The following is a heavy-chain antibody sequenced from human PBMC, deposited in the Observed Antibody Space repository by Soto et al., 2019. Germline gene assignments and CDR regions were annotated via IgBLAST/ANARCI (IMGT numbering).Heavy chain of an antibody. CDR3: ARENSYFDY. V-gene: IGHV1-18*01. CDR2: ISAYNANQ. Sequence: QIQLLQSGAEVKKPGASVKVTCKASGYTFGNFGITWVRQAPGQGLEWMGWISAYNANQNYAQKFQGRLTMTADTSTSTAYMELRSLRSDDTAVYYCARENSYFDYWGQGTLVTVSS. CDR1: GYTFGNFG. J-gene: IGHJ4*02.